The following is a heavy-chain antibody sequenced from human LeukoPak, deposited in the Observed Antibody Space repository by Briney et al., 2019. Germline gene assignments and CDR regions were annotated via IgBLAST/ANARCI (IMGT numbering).Heavy chain of an antibody. V-gene: IGHV3-48*01. D-gene: IGHD6-19*01. Sequence: GGSLRLSCAASGFTFSSYSMNWVRQAPGKGLEWVSYISSSSSTIYYADSVKGRFTISRDNAKNSLYLQMNSLGAEDTAVYYCARDSLGSGWYADDAFDIWGQGTMVTVSS. CDR2: ISSSSSTI. J-gene: IGHJ3*02. CDR3: ARDSLGSGWYADDAFDI. CDR1: GFTFSSYS.